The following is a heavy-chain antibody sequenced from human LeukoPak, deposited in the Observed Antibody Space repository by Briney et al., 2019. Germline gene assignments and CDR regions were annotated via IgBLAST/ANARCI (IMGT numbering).Heavy chain of an antibody. CDR2: IWLYGWNK. Sequence: GVSLRLSCAACGFTFSSHCMHWVRQAPGKGLEGVAVIWLYGWNKYYADSVKGRFTISRDNSKNTLYLQMNSLRAEDTAVYYCARDKRGYSYGLFDYWGQGTMVTVSS. D-gene: IGHD5-18*01. CDR1: GFTFSSHC. CDR3: ARDKRGYSYGLFDY. J-gene: IGHJ4*02. V-gene: IGHV3-33*08.